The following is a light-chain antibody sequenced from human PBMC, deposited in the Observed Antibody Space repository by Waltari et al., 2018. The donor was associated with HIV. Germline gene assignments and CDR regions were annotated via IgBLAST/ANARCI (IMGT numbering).Light chain of an antibody. Sequence: QSALTQSPSVSGTPGQRVTISCSGSSSNIGRNTVNWYQQLPGTAPKLLIYSNNQRPSGVPDRFSGTKSGTSASLAISGLQSEDEADYYCAAWDDTLNGPNVVFGGGTKLTV. V-gene: IGLV1-44*01. CDR1: SSNIGRNT. CDR2: SNN. J-gene: IGLJ2*01. CDR3: AAWDDTLNGPNVV.